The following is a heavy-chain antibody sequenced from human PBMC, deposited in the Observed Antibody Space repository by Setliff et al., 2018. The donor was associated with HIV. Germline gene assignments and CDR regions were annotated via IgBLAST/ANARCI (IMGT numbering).Heavy chain of an antibody. CDR3: AVPGTSGTYYRVFDY. CDR2: INRSGTP. V-gene: IGHV4-34*01. J-gene: IGHJ4*02. Sequence: SETLSLTCAVYGGSLSDYYWSWIRQPPGKGLEWIAEINRSGTPNYNPSLESRVTISVDSSKNRVSLKLSSVTAADTAVYYCAVPGTSGTYYRVFDYWGQGVLVTISS. D-gene: IGHD3-10*01. CDR1: GGSLSDYY.